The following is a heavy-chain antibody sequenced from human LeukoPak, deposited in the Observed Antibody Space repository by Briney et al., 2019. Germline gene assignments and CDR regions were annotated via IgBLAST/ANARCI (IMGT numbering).Heavy chain of an antibody. V-gene: IGHV1-2*06. Sequence: ASVKVSCMASGYTFTGYYMHWVRQAPGQGLEWMGRINPNSGGTNYAQKFQGRVTMTRDTSISTAYMELSRLRSDDTAVYYCARGGTYYYDSSGYPSGFDYWGQGTLVTVSS. D-gene: IGHD3-22*01. CDR2: INPNSGGT. CDR1: GYTFTGYY. CDR3: ARGGTYYYDSSGYPSGFDY. J-gene: IGHJ4*02.